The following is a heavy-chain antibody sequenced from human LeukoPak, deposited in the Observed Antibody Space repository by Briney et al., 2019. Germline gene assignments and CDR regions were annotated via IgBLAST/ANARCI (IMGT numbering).Heavy chain of an antibody. Sequence: ASVKVSCKASGYTFTGYYMHWVRQAPGQGLEWMGWINPNSGGTNYAQKFQGRVTMTRDTSISTAYMELSSLRSEDTAVYYCARAKKHATIFGVVITYYFDYWGQGTLVTVSS. CDR1: GYTFTGYY. J-gene: IGHJ4*02. CDR3: ARAKKHATIFGVVITYYFDY. V-gene: IGHV1-2*02. CDR2: INPNSGGT. D-gene: IGHD3-3*01.